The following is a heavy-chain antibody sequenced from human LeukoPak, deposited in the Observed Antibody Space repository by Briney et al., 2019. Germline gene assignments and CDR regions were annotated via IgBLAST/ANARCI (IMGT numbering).Heavy chain of an antibody. V-gene: IGHV3-33*01. CDR1: GFTFSTYG. D-gene: IGHD6-13*01. CDR3: ARAGDSFGSSWYSYLDL. Sequence: GGSLRLSCAAAGFTFSTYGMHWVRQAPGKGLEWVAVIWYDGSDKYYAASVKGRFTISRDHSKNTLYLQMTSLRAEDTAVYYCARAGDSFGSSWYSYLDLWGRGTLVTVSS. J-gene: IGHJ2*01. CDR2: IWYDGSDK.